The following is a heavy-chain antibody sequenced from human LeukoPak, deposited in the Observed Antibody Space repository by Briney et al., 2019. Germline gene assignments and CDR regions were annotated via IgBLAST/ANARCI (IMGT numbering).Heavy chain of an antibody. CDR2: IKEDGSET. V-gene: IGHV3-7*01. CDR3: ARDPRYLRYDSDNNAYPYY. Sequence: GESLRLSCAASGFIFKKYWMNWVRQVPGKGLECLANIKEDGSETYYADSVEGRFTISRDNTDNTLFLQMNSLRAEDTAIYYCARDPRYLRYDSDNNAYPYYWGQGTLVTVSS. J-gene: IGHJ4*02. CDR1: GFIFKKYW. D-gene: IGHD3-22*01.